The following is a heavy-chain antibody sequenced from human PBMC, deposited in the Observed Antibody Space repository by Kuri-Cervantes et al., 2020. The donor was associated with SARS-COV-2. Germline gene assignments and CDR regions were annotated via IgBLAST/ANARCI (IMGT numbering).Heavy chain of an antibody. D-gene: IGHD3-22*01. CDR1: GFTFSSYA. CDR2: ISGSGGST. Sequence: GGSLRLSCVASGFTFSSYAMSWVRQAPGKGLEWVSAISGSGGSTYYADSVKGRFTISRDNSKNTLYLQMNSLRAEDTAVYYCASSGGDYYDSSGYYYYYYGMDVWGQGTTVTVSS. CDR3: ASSGGDYYDSSGYYYYYYGMDV. V-gene: IGHV3-23*01. J-gene: IGHJ6*02.